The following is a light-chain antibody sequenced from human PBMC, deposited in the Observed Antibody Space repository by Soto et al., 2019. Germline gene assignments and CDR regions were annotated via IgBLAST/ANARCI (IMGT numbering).Light chain of an antibody. CDR3: QQTKSYPST. Sequence: DIEMTQSPSTLSASVGDRVTITCRASQSITTWLAWYQQKPGKAPKLLIYKATNVQTGVPSRFSGSGSGTEFSLTISSLQPEDFAIYFCQQTKSYPSTFGGGTRVEI. CDR2: KAT. V-gene: IGKV1-5*03. J-gene: IGKJ4*01. CDR1: QSITTW.